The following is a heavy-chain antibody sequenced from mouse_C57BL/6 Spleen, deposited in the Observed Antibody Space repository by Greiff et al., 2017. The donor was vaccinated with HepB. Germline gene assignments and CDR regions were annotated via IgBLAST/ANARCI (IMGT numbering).Heavy chain of an antibody. V-gene: IGHV1-42*01. J-gene: IGHJ3*01. Sequence: EVQLQQSGPELVKPGASVKISCKASGYSFTGYYMNWVKQSPEKSLEWIGEINPSTGGTTYNQKFKAKATLTVDESSSTAYMQLKSLTSEDSAVYYCARGYDYDGAWFAYWGQGTLVTVSA. CDR1: GYSFTGYY. CDR2: INPSTGGT. CDR3: ARGYDYDGAWFAY. D-gene: IGHD2-4*01.